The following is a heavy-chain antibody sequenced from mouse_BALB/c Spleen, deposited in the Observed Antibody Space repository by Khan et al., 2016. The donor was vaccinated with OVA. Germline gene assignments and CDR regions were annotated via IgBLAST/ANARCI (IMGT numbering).Heavy chain of an antibody. Sequence: IQLQQSGPELVKPGASVKMSCKASGYTFTSYVMHWVKQKPGQGLEWIGYIYPYNDDIKYNEKLKGKATLTSDKCSSRAYMELSSMTSEDSAVXLRARNFVSDVYFSCWHRGTNLTVS. J-gene: IGHJ2*01. CDR1: GYTFTSYV. V-gene: IGHV1S136*01. CDR3: ARNFVSDVYFSC. CDR2: IYPYNDDI.